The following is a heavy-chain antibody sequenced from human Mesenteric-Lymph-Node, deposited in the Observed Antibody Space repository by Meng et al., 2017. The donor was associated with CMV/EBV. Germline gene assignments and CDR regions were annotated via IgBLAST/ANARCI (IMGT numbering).Heavy chain of an antibody. D-gene: IGHD3-22*01. CDR2: IYHGGST. V-gene: IGHV4-34*01. CDR1: GGSFSGYY. CDR3: ARDYFDSSAYRNYYYYGTDV. Sequence: SETLSLTCAVYGGSFSGYYWSWIRQPPGKGLEWIGEIYHGGSTNYNPSLKSRVTISVDKSKNQFSLKLSSVTAADTAVYYCARDYFDSSAYRNYYYYGTDVWGQGTTVTVSS. J-gene: IGHJ6*02.